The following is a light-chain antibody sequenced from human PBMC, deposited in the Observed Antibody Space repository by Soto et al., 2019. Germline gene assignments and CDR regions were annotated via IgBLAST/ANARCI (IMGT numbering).Light chain of an antibody. CDR2: DTS. J-gene: IGLJ1*01. Sequence: QAVVTQEPSLTVSPGGTVTLTCGSSTRAVTSGHWPYWFQQKPGQAPRTLIYDTSNKPSWTPTRFSGSLLGGKAALTLSVAQAEDEADYYCLVIFTGGGEVFGTGTKVTVL. CDR3: LVIFTGGGEV. V-gene: IGLV7-46*01. CDR1: TRAVTSGHW.